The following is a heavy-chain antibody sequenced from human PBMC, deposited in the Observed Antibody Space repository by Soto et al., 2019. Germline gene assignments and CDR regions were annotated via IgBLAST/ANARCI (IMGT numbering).Heavy chain of an antibody. V-gene: IGHV4-59*01. D-gene: IGHD2-21*02. J-gene: IGHJ6*02. CDR1: GGSISSYY. CDR2: MYNTGST. Sequence: PSETLSLTCTVSGGSISSYYWSWIRQPPGKGLEWIGYMYNTGSTIYNPSLKRRVTISVDTSKNQFSLKLNSVTAADTAVYYCGRDLWGYCGADCYPLDVWGQGTMVTVSS. CDR3: GRDLWGYCGADCYPLDV.